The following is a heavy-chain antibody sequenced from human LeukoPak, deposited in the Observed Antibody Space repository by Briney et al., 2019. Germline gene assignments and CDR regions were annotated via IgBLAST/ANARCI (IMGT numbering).Heavy chain of an antibody. Sequence: SVKASCKASGGTFSSYAISWVRQAPGQGLEWMGRIIPILGIANYAQKFQGRVTITADKSTSTAYMELSSLRSEDTAVYYCARDDSGYDSLFYWGQGTLVTVSS. V-gene: IGHV1-69*04. D-gene: IGHD5-12*01. J-gene: IGHJ4*02. CDR3: ARDDSGYDSLFY. CDR1: GGTFSSYA. CDR2: IIPILGIA.